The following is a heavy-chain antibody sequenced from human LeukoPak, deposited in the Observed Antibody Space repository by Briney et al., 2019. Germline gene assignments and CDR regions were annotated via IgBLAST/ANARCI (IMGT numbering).Heavy chain of an antibody. J-gene: IGHJ4*02. Sequence: GGSLRLSCVASGFTFSSYDIHWVRQAPGKALEWVAAISFDGNDKYYRDSVKGRFTISRDNARNTLFLDMTGLTIDDAATYYCAIRPGPFGYWGQGTQVIVSS. CDR2: ISFDGNDK. CDR3: AIRPGPFGY. CDR1: GFTFSSYD. D-gene: IGHD2-2*02. V-gene: IGHV3-30-3*01.